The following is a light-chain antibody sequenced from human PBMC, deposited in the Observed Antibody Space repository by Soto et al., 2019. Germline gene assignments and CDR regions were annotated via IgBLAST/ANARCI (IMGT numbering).Light chain of an antibody. CDR2: TAS. CDR3: QEYNNYWT. J-gene: IGKJ1*01. CDR1: QTISRW. Sequence: DIQMTQSPSTLSASVGDTVTITCRASQTISRWLAWYQQKPGKAPRLLIYTASTLESGVPPRFSASGSGTEFTLTISSLHPDDFATYYCQEYNNYWTFGQGTKV. V-gene: IGKV1-5*01.